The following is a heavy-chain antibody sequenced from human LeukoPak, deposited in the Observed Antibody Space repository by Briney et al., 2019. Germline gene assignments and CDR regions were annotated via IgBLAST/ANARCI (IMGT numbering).Heavy chain of an antibody. J-gene: IGHJ6*02. CDR1: GGSISSYY. CDR2: IYYSGST. CDR3: ARYRPLYYYYGMDV. D-gene: IGHD3-16*02. Sequence: SETLSLTCTVSGGSISSYYWSWIRQPPGKGLEWIGYIYYSGSTNYNPSLKSRVTISVDTSKNQFSLKLSSLTAADTAVYYCARYRPLYYYYGMDVWGQGTTVTVSS. V-gene: IGHV4-59*01.